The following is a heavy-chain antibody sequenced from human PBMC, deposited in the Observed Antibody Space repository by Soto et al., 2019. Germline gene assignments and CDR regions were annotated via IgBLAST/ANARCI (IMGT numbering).Heavy chain of an antibody. J-gene: IGHJ4*02. CDR1: GGSFSGYY. D-gene: IGHD5-18*01. CDR3: ARRNVDTAMVNGTFDY. Sequence: SETLSLTCAVYGGSFSGYYWSWIRQPPGKGLEWIGEINHSGSTNYNPSLKSRVTISVDTSKNQFSLKLSSVTAADTAVYYCARRNVDTAMVNGTFDYWGQGTLVTVSS. CDR2: INHSGST. V-gene: IGHV4-34*01.